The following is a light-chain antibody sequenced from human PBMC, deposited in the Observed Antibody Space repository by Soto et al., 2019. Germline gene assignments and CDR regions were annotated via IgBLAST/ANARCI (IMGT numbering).Light chain of an antibody. CDR3: ASYTYSTTWA. V-gene: IGLV2-14*03. Sequence: QSALTQPASVSGSPGQSITISCTGTSSDIGFYNYVSWYQQHPGKAPKLIIHDVTDRPSGVSDRFSGSKSGNTASLAISGLQAEDEADYYCASYTYSTTWAFGGGTKLTVL. J-gene: IGLJ3*02. CDR1: SSDIGFYNY. CDR2: DVT.